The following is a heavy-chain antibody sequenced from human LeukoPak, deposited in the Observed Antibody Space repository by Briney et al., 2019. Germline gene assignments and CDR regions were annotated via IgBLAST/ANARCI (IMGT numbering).Heavy chain of an antibody. D-gene: IGHD6-19*01. CDR3: ARDRTSEWLVTDDAFDI. Sequence: GGSLRLSCAASGFTFSSYAMHWVRQAPGKGLEYVSAISSNGGSTYYANSVKGRFTISRDNSKNTLYLQMGSLRAEDMAVYYCARDRTSEWLVTDDAFDIWGQGTMVTVSS. J-gene: IGHJ3*02. CDR2: ISSNGGST. V-gene: IGHV3-64*01. CDR1: GFTFSSYA.